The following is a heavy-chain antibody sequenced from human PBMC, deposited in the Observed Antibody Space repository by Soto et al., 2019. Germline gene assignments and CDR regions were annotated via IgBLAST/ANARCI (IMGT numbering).Heavy chain of an antibody. V-gene: IGHV4-61*01. Sequence: LSLTCTVSGGSVSSGSYYWSWIRQPPGKGLEWIGYIYYSGSTNYNPSLKSRVTISVDTSKNQFSLKLSSVTAADTAVYYCASQVGSRYSSSWYNPQLYYFDYWGQGTLVTVSS. CDR2: IYYSGST. CDR3: ASQVGSRYSSSWYNPQLYYFDY. CDR1: GGSVSSGSYY. D-gene: IGHD6-13*01. J-gene: IGHJ4*02.